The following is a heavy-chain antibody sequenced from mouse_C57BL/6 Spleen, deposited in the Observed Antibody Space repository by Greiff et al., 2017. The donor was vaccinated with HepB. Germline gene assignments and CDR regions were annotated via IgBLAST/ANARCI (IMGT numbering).Heavy chain of an antibody. Sequence: QVQLKGSGAELVMPGASVKLSCKASGYTFTSYWMHWVKQRPGQGLEWIGEIDPSDSYTNYNQKFKGKSTLTVDKSSSTAYMQLSSLTSEDSAVYYCARRGLSGDYWGQGTTLTVSS. J-gene: IGHJ2*01. V-gene: IGHV1-69*01. CDR2: IDPSDSYT. D-gene: IGHD1-1*02. CDR3: ARRGLSGDY. CDR1: GYTFTSYW.